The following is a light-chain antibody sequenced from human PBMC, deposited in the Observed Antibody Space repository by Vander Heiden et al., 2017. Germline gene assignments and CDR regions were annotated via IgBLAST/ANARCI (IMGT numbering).Light chain of an antibody. J-gene: IGLJ3*02. CDR3: QSYDSSLSGWV. CDR1: SSNIGAGYD. V-gene: IGLV1-40*01. CDR2: GNN. Sequence: QSVLTQPPSVSGAPGQRVTISCTGSSSNIGAGYDVHWYQQLPGTAPKLLSYGNNNRPSGVPDRFSGSESGTSASLAITGLQAEDEADYYCQSYDSSLSGWVFGGGTKLTVL.